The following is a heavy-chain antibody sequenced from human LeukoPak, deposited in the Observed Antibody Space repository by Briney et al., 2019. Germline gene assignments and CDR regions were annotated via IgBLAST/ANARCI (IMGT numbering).Heavy chain of an antibody. D-gene: IGHD3-16*02. J-gene: IGHJ3*02. CDR3: ARHPPCSDYVWGSYRYPDDAFDI. CDR1: GGSISSSSYY. Sequence: SETLSLTCTVSGGSISSSSYYWGWIRQPPGKGLEWIGSIYYSGSTYYNPSLKSRVTISVDTSKNQFSLKLSSVTAADTAVYYCARHPPCSDYVWGSYRYPDDAFDIWGQGTMVTVSS. CDR2: IYYSGST. V-gene: IGHV4-39*01.